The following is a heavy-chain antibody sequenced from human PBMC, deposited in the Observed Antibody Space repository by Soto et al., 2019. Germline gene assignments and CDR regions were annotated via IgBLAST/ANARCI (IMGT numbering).Heavy chain of an antibody. Sequence: GRYPRLSSAASGFTFSSYGMHWVRQAPGKGLEWVAVIWYDGSNKYYADSVKGRFTISRDNSKNTLYLQMNSLRAEDTAVYYCARGTYFVLLLYYYHHDLMAFPGPGT. V-gene: IGHV3-33*01. CDR2: IWYDGSNK. CDR1: GFTFSSYG. CDR3: ARGTYFVLLLYYYHHDLMAF. D-gene: IGHD3-9*01. J-gene: IGHJ6*02.